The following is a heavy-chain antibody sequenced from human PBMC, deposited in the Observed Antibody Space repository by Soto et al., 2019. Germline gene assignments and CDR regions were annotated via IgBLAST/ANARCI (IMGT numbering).Heavy chain of an antibody. D-gene: IGHD6-13*01. V-gene: IGHV4-59*01. CDR1: GGSITPYY. CDR2: ISSSGFT. CDR3: VRDCYSSSCFDL. Sequence: QVQLQESGPGLVKPSETLSLTCTVSGGSITPYYWSWIRQLPGKRLERIGYISSSGFTNYNPSLNSRVTISVDTSKNQFSLKLSSVTAADTAVYYCVRDCYSSSCFDLWGQGTLVTVSS. J-gene: IGHJ4*02.